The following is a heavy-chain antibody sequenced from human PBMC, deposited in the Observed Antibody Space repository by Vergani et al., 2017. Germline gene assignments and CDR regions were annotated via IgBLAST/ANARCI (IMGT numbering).Heavy chain of an antibody. CDR2: IIPIFGTA. V-gene: IGHV1-69*01. D-gene: IGHD3-9*01. CDR1: GGTFSSYA. J-gene: IGHJ4*02. Sequence: QVQLVQSGAEVKTPGSSVKVSCKASGGTFSSYAISWVRQAPGQGLEWMGGIIPIFGTANYAQKFQGRVTITADESTSTAYMELSSLRSEDTAVYYCARGYDILTGYNAGVGLAYWGQGTLVTVSS. CDR3: ARGYDILTGYNAGVGLAY.